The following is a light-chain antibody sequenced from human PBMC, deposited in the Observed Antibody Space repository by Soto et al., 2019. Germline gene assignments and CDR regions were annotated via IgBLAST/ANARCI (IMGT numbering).Light chain of an antibody. CDR3: SSYAGSSTYV. J-gene: IGLJ1*01. Sequence: QSALTQPPSASGSPGQSVTISCTGTSSDVGGYNYVAWFQQHPGKAPKLMIYEVTKRPSGVPDRFSGSKSDNTASLTVSGLQAEDEADYYCSSYAGSSTYVFGTGTNVTVL. V-gene: IGLV2-8*01. CDR1: SSDVGGYNY. CDR2: EVT.